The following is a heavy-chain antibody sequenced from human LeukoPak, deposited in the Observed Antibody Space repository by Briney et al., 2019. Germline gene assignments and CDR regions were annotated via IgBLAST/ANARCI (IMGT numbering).Heavy chain of an antibody. V-gene: IGHV4-59*01. D-gene: IGHD3-9*01. CDR2: IYYSGST. CDR3: AREYHDILTGYFYFDY. CDR1: GGSISSYY. J-gene: IGHJ4*02. Sequence: PSETLSLTCTVTGGSISSYYWGWIRQPPGKGLEWIGYIYYSGSTNYNPSLKSRVTISVDTSKNQFSLKLSSVTAADTAVYYCAREYHDILTGYFYFDYWGQGTLVTVSS.